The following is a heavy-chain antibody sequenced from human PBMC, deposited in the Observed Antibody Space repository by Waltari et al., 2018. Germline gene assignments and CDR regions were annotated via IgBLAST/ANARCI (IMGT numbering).Heavy chain of an antibody. V-gene: IGHV1-69*05. CDR1: GGTFSSYA. CDR2: HITICATA. D-gene: IGHD4-17*01. J-gene: IGHJ6*02. CDR3: AFPDYLGYYYGMDV. Sequence: QVQLVQSGAEVKKPGSSVKVSCKASGGTFSSYAISWVRQAPGQGLGWMGGHITICATAHDAQKAQGRVTITTDESTSTAYMELSSLRSDDTAVYYCAFPDYLGYYYGMDVWGQGTTVTVSS.